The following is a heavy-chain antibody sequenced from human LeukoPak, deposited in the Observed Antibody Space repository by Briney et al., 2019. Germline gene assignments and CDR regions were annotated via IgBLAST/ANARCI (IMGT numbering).Heavy chain of an antibody. Sequence: GGSLRLSCAASGFTLSSYAMNWVRQAPGKGLEWVSGIGGSGGSTYYADSVKGRFTISRDKSKNTLYLQMNSLRAEDTAIYYCAKGPTVGAVAGPDFEYWGQGTLVTVSS. D-gene: IGHD6-19*01. CDR2: IGGSGGST. J-gene: IGHJ4*02. CDR3: AKGPTVGAVAGPDFEY. CDR1: GFTLSSYA. V-gene: IGHV3-23*01.